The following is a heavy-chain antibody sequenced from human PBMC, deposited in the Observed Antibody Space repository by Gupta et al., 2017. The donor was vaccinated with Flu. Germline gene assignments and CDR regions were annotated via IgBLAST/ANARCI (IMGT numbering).Heavy chain of an antibody. J-gene: IGHJ4*02. CDR3: AKDPRITMIVVVQYYFDY. CDR2: ISGSGGST. Sequence: EVQLLESGGGLVQPGGSLRPSCAASGFTFSSYAMSWVRQAPGKGLEWVSAISGSGGSTYYADSVKGRFTISRDNSKNTLYLQMNSLRAEDTAVYYCAKDPRITMIVVVQYYFDYWGQGTLVTVSS. D-gene: IGHD3-22*01. V-gene: IGHV3-23*01. CDR1: GFTFSSYA.